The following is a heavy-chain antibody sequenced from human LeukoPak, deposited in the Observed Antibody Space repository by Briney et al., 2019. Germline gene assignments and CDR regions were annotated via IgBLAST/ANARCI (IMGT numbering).Heavy chain of an antibody. CDR2: IHHSGDT. CDR1: GVTVISSC. D-gene: IGHD2-8*01. V-gene: IGHV4-59*02. CDR3: ARHNGVSYLDY. J-gene: IGHJ4*02. Sequence: PSETLSLTCTVSGVTVISSCWSWVRQPPGKGLEYIGFIHHSGDTKYNPSLKSRVTMSVDTSKSQFSLRLSSVTAADSAVYYCARHNGVSYLDYWAQGTLVTVSS.